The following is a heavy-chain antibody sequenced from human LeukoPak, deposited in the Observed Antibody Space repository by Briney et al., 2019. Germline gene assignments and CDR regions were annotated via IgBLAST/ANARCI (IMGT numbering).Heavy chain of an antibody. Sequence: GGSLRLSCAASGFTFRSCSMNWVRQAPGKGLEWVSSISSSSSYIYYADSVKGRFTISRDNAKNSLYLQMNSLRAEDTAVYYCASTIAVAGSDAFDIWGQGTMVTVSS. V-gene: IGHV3-21*01. CDR1: GFTFRSCS. J-gene: IGHJ3*02. CDR3: ASTIAVAGSDAFDI. CDR2: ISSSSSYI. D-gene: IGHD6-19*01.